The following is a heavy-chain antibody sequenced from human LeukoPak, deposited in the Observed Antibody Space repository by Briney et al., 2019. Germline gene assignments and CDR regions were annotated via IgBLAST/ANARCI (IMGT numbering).Heavy chain of an antibody. D-gene: IGHD6-19*01. CDR3: AKRGSSGWYVPAGIDY. V-gene: IGHV3-23*01. Sequence: GGSLRLSCAASGFTFSSYAMSWVCQAPGKGLEWVSAISGSGGSTYYADSVKGRFTISRDNSKNTLYLQMNSLRAEDTAVYYCAKRGSSGWYVPAGIDYWGQGTLVTVSS. CDR2: ISGSGGST. CDR1: GFTFSSYA. J-gene: IGHJ4*02.